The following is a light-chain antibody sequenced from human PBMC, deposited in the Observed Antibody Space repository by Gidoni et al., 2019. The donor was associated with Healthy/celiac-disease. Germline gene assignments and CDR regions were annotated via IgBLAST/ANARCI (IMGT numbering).Light chain of an antibody. V-gene: IGKV1-9*01. CDR3: QQLNSYPRIT. CDR2: AAS. CDR1: QGISSY. Sequence: DIQLTQSPSFLSASVGDRVTITCRASQGISSYLAWYQHKPGKAPKLLIYAASTLQSGVPSRFSGSGSGTEFTLTISSLQPEDFATYYCQQLNSYPRITFGPGTKVDIK. J-gene: IGKJ3*01.